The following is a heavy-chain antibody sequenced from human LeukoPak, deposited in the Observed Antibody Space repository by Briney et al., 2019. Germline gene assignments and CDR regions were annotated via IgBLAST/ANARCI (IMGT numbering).Heavy chain of an antibody. V-gene: IGHV4-34*01. CDR3: ARGAVVRGVLYNWFDP. Sequence: SETLSLTCAVYGGSFSGYYWSWIRQPPGKGLEWIGEINHSGSTNYNPSLKSRVTISVDTSKNQFSLKLSSVTAADTAVYYCARGAVVRGVLYNWFDPWAREPWSPSPQ. D-gene: IGHD3-10*01. CDR2: INHSGST. CDR1: GGSFSGYY. J-gene: IGHJ5*02.